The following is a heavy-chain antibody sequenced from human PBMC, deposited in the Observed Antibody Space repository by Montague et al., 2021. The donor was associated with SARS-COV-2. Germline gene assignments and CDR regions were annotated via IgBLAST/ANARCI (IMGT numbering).Heavy chain of an antibody. D-gene: IGHD2-15*01. CDR2: ISDSGST. Sequence: SETLSLTCTDSGGSISSFYWSWFRQPPGKGLEWIGYISDSGSTNYNPSLTSRVTMSVDTSKNQFSLKVNSVTAADAAVYYCARHYSATLPAVYWGQGTLVTVPS. V-gene: IGHV4-59*08. CDR3: ARHYSATLPAVY. CDR1: GGSISSFY. J-gene: IGHJ4*02.